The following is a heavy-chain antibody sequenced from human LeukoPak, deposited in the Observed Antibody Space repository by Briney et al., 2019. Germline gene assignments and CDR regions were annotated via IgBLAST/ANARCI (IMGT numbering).Heavy chain of an antibody. CDR2: ISGGSTNI. CDR3: ARDWSWHFDY. J-gene: IGHJ4*02. V-gene: IGHV3-48*02. D-gene: IGHD1-26*01. Sequence: GGSLRLSCAASGFTFNTYSMNWVRQAPGKGLEWVSYISGGSTNIHYADSVKGRFTISRDNAKNSLHLQMSSLRDEDTAVYYCARDWSWHFDYWGQGTLVTVSS. CDR1: GFTFNTYS.